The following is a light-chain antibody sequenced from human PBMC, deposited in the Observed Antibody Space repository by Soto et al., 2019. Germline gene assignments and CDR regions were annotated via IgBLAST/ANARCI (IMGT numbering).Light chain of an antibody. CDR3: QQYKNWPYT. CDR2: GAS. J-gene: IGKJ2*01. CDR1: QSVSSN. Sequence: EIVMTQSPATLSVSPGERATLSCRASQSVSSNLAWYQQKPGQAPRLLIYGASTRATGIPGRFSGSGSGTGFTLTISSLQSEDFAVYYCQQYKNWPYTFGQGTKLEIK. V-gene: IGKV3-15*01.